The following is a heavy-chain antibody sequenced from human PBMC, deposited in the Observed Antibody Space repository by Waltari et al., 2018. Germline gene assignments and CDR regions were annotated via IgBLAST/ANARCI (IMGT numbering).Heavy chain of an antibody. Sequence: QVQLVQSGAEVKKPGASVKVSCKASGYTFTSYGISWVRQAPGQGLEWMGWISAYNGNTNYSQKLHGRVNMTTDTSTSTAYMELSSLRSEDTAVYYCARGSSKGGSSWYNWFDPWGQGTLVTVSS. CDR3: ARGSSKGGSSWYNWFDP. CDR2: ISAYNGNT. V-gene: IGHV1-18*01. CDR1: GYTFTSYG. D-gene: IGHD6-13*01. J-gene: IGHJ5*02.